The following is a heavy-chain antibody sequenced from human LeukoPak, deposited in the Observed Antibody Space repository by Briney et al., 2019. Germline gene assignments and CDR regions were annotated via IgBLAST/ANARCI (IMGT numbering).Heavy chain of an antibody. CDR3: ARDGRSYDSSGYYYDDYGMDV. D-gene: IGHD3-22*01. CDR2: IKQDGSEK. CDR1: GFTFSSYW. Sequence: GGSLGLSCAASGFTFSSYWMSWVRQAPGKGLEWVANIKQDGSEKYYVDSVKGRFTISRDNAKNSLYLQMNSLRAEDTAVYYCARDGRSYDSSGYYYDDYGMDVWGQGTTVTVSS. V-gene: IGHV3-7*01. J-gene: IGHJ6*02.